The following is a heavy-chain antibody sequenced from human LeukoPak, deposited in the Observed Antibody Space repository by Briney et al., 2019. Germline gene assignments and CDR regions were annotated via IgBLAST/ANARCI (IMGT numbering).Heavy chain of an antibody. V-gene: IGHV4-39*07. D-gene: IGHD6-6*01. CDR3: ARGLRGRSGSFGLTGFYYYYYMDV. Sequence: SETLSLTCTVSGDSISKSSYSWGWIRQPPGKGLEWIGNIYYSGTTYYNPSLKSRVTISVDTSKNQFSLKLSSVTAADTAVYYCARGLRGRSGSFGLTGFYYYYYMDVWGKGTTVTVSS. CDR2: IYYSGTT. CDR1: GDSISKSSYS. J-gene: IGHJ6*03.